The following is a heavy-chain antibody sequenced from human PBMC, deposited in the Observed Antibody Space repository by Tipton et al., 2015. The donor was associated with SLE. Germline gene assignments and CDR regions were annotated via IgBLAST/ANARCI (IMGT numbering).Heavy chain of an antibody. CDR1: GGSINDYY. V-gene: IGHV4-59*01. CDR2: IYDIGS. Sequence: TLSLTCIVSGGSINDYYCGWLRQSPGKGLEWIASIYDIGSNYNPSLKNRLAISLDTSKSQFSLRLTPVTAADTAVYYCTGVGSGPGTDYWGQGTLVTVSS. D-gene: IGHD6-13*01. CDR3: TGVGSGPGTDY. J-gene: IGHJ4*02.